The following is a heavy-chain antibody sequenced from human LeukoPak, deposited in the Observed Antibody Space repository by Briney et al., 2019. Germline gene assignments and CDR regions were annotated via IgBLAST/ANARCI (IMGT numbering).Heavy chain of an antibody. D-gene: IGHD6-19*01. CDR1: GFTFSSYS. J-gene: IGHJ4*02. Sequence: GGSLRLSCAASGFTFSSYSMNWVGQAPGKGLEWVSSISSSSSYIYYADSVKGRFTISRDNAKNSLYLQMNSLRAEDTAVYYCARSWYSSGEFDYWGQGTLVTVSS. CDR3: ARSWYSSGEFDY. V-gene: IGHV3-21*01. CDR2: ISSSSSYI.